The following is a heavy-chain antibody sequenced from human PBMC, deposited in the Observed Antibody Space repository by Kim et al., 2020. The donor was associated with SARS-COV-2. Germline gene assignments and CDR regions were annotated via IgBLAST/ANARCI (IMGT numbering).Heavy chain of an antibody. Sequence: ASVKVSCMASRYSFPAYTFHWVRQAPGQRLEWMGWINAANGNTEISQKFQGRVTSSRDTSATTVHMEVSSLRSEDTGVYYCARGAYCRGGICFPPGGYWGQGTLVIVSS. V-gene: IGHV1-3*01. CDR2: INAANGNT. J-gene: IGHJ4*02. D-gene: IGHD2-15*01. CDR3: ARGAYCRGGICFPPGGY. CDR1: RYSFPAYT.